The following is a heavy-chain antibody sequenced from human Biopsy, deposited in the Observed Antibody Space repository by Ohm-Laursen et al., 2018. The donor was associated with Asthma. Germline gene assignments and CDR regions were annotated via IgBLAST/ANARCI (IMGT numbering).Heavy chain of an antibody. CDR2: IKHDGTEK. D-gene: IGHD3-3*02. CDR3: ARTFHFWSPYHAEHYQL. CDR1: GFTFGDYW. V-gene: IGHV3-7*01. J-gene: IGHJ1*01. Sequence: SLRLSCAALGFTFGDYWMSWVRQVPGKGLKWVANIKHDGTEKNHVDSLKGRFTISRDNAKNSLYLQMNSLRAEDTAVYYCARTFHFWSPYHAEHYQLWGQGTLVTVSS.